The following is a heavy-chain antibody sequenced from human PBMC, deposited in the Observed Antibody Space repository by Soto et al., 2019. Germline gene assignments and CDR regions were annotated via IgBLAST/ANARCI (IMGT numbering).Heavy chain of an antibody. Sequence: SGGSLRLSCAASGFTVSSYHMSWVRQAPGKGLEWVSIIYTAGSADFADSVKGRFTISRDNSKNTLYLQMSSLRTDDTAVYYCVKEANPFINTLVVLIFDYWGQGTLVTVSS. CDR3: VKEANPFINTLVVLIFDY. D-gene: IGHD3-22*01. V-gene: IGHV3-66*01. CDR2: IYTAGSA. CDR1: GFTVSSYH. J-gene: IGHJ4*02.